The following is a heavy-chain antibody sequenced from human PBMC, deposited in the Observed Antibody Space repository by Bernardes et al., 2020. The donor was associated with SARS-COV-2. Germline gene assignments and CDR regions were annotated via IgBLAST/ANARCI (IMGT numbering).Heavy chain of an antibody. D-gene: IGHD2-2*01. CDR2: INHSGST. CDR1: GGSFSGYY. J-gene: IGHJ5*02. V-gene: IGHV4-34*01. Sequence: SETLSLTCAVYGGSFSGYYWSWIRQPPGKGLEWIGEINHSGSTNYNPSLKSRVTISVDTSKNQFSLKLSSVTAADTAVYYCARISIVVVPGVEGNGFDPWGQGTLVTVSS. CDR3: ARISIVVVPGVEGNGFDP.